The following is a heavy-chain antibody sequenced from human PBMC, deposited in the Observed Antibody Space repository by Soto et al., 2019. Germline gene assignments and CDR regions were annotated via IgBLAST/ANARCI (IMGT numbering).Heavy chain of an antibody. CDR3: AKGGYNYGFLFDC. CDR1: GFTFSTYA. Sequence: EVQLLESGGGLVQPGGSLRLSCAASGFTFSTYAMSWVRQAPGKGLEWVSTIDNSGGITYYADYVKGRFTISRDNSKNTLYLKMNSLRAEETAVYYCAKGGYNYGFLFDCWGQGTLVTVSS. D-gene: IGHD5-18*01. V-gene: IGHV3-23*05. J-gene: IGHJ4*02. CDR2: IDNSGGIT.